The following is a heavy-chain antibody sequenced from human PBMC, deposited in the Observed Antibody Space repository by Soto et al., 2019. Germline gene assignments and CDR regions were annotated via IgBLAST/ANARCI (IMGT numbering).Heavy chain of an antibody. J-gene: IGHJ3*02. CDR3: ARGGYYYDSSGHDAFDI. CDR2: MNPNSGNT. Sequence: ASVKVSCKASGYTFTSYDINWVRQATGQGLEWMGWMNPNSGNTGYAQKFQGRVTMTRNTSISTAYMELSSLRSEDTAVYYCARGGYYYDSSGHDAFDIWGQGTMVTVSS. CDR1: GYTFTSYD. V-gene: IGHV1-8*01. D-gene: IGHD3-22*01.